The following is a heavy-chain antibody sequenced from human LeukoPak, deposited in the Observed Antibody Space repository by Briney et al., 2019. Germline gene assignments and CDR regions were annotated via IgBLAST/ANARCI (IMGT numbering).Heavy chain of an antibody. D-gene: IGHD4-17*01. V-gene: IGHV4-34*01. J-gene: IGHJ4*02. CDR2: INHSGST. CDR1: GGSFSGYF. Sequence: PSETLSLTCAVYGGSFSGYFWSWIRQLPGKGLEWIGEINHSGSTNYNPSLKSRVTISVDTSKNQFSLKLSSVTAADTAVYYCGRDLPTVTSIDYWGQGTLVTVSS. CDR3: GRDLPTVTSIDY.